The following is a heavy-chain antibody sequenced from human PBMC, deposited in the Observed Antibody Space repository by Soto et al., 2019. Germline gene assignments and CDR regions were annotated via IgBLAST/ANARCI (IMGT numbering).Heavy chain of an antibody. J-gene: IGHJ4*02. CDR1: GFTFSNHG. D-gene: IGHD3-22*01. CDR2: IWYDGSYK. Sequence: GGSLRLSCAASGFTFSNHGMHWVRQDPGKGLEWVAIIWYDGSYKYYADSVKGRFTISRGNSKNMLYLQMNNLRAEDTAVYYCAKDPSWYYDSSGYANYWGQGTLVTVSS. CDR3: AKDPSWYYDSSGYANY. V-gene: IGHV3-33*06.